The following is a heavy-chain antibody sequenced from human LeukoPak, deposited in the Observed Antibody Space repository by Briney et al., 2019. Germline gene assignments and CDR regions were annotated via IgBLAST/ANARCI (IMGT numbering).Heavy chain of an antibody. Sequence: ASVTVSCTASGYTFTGYYMHWVRQAPGQGLEWMGGIIPIFGTANYAQKFQGRVTITADESTSTAYMELSSLRSEDTAVYYCAREIVGEQQLLFDYWGQGTLVTVSS. CDR3: AREIVGEQQLLFDY. D-gene: IGHD6-13*01. CDR1: GYTFTGYY. CDR2: IIPIFGTA. V-gene: IGHV1-69*13. J-gene: IGHJ4*02.